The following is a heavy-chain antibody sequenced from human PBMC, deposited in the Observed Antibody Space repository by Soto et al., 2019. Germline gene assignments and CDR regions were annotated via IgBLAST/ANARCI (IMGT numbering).Heavy chain of an antibody. J-gene: IGHJ6*02. D-gene: IGHD5-12*01. CDR3: ARVPVKTATIGDNYSYGLDV. Sequence: SDTLSLPCTVSGDSVTSGSHYWSWSRQPPGKGLEYSGYIFYSENTSYHPSLKSRVTRSVDTSKNQFSLKLSSVTAADTSLYYCARVPVKTATIGDNYSYGLDVWGQGMTVTVSS. V-gene: IGHV4-61*01. CDR1: GDSVTSGSHY. CDR2: IFYSENT.